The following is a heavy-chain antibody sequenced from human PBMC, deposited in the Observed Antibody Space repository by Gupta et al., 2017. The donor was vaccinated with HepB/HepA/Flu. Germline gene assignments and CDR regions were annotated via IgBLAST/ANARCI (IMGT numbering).Heavy chain of an antibody. CDR3: MKGSATCYRGWFDP. J-gene: IGHJ5*02. V-gene: IGHV3-23*01. D-gene: IGHD2-2*01. CDR2: ISSSGTKT. Sequence: EVQLLESGGGLVQPGGSLRLSCEASGFTFSSYSMSWVRQAPGKGLEWVSSISSSGTKTDYADSVKGRFTISRDNSKNTLYLQLNRLRAEDTAVYYCMKGSATCYRGWFDPWGQGSLVTVSS. CDR1: GFTFSSYS.